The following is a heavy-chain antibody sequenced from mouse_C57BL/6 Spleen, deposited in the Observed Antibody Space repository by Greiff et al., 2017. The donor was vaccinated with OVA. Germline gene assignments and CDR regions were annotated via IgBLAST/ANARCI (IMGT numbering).Heavy chain of an antibody. Sequence: ESGPGLVKPSQSLSLTCSVTGYSITSGYYWNWIRQFPGNKLEWMGYISYDGSNNYNPSLKNRISITRDTSKNQFFLKLNSVTTEDTATYYCARDNYGSSSWFAYWGQGTLVTVSA. V-gene: IGHV3-6*01. CDR1: GYSITSGYY. J-gene: IGHJ3*01. CDR3: ARDNYGSSSWFAY. CDR2: ISYDGSN. D-gene: IGHD1-1*01.